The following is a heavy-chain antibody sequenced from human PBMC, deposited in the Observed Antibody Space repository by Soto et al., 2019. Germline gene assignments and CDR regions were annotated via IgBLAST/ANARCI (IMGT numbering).Heavy chain of an antibody. D-gene: IGHD3-16*02. J-gene: IGHJ4*02. V-gene: IGHV4-30-4*01. CDR2: IYYSGST. CDR1: GGSISSGDYY. Sequence: PSETLSLTCTVSGGSISSGDYYWSWIRQPPGKGLEWIGYIYYSGSTYYNPSLKSRVTISVDTSKNQFSLKLSSVTAADTAVYYCARLSSIVGLSFDYWGQGTLVTVS. CDR3: ARLSSIVGLSFDY.